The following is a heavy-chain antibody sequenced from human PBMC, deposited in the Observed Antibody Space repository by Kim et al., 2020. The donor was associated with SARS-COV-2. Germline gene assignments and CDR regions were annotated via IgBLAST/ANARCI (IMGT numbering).Heavy chain of an antibody. CDR3: ARGYWGTNWFDP. J-gene: IGHJ5*02. V-gene: IGHV4-59*13. CDR2: IYYSGST. Sequence: SETLSLTCTVSGGSISSYYWSWIRQPPGKGLEWIGYIYYSGSTNYNPSLKSRVTISVDTSKNQFSLKLSSVTAADTAVYYCARGYWGTNWFDPWGQGTLVTVSS. D-gene: IGHD7-27*01. CDR1: GGSISSYY.